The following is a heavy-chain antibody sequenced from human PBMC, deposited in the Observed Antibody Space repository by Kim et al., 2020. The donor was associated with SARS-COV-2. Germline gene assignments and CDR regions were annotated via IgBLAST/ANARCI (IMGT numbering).Heavy chain of an antibody. Sequence: SETLSLTCTVSGGSVDSADYYWSWIRHQPGKGLEWIGYICYSGTTYYNPSLKSRLVISVDTSNNQFSLNLRSATAADTAVYYCARKLDNGAYHFDYWGRGILVTVSS. V-gene: IGHV4-31*03. D-gene: IGHD4-17*01. CDR1: GGSVDSADYY. CDR3: ARKLDNGAYHFDY. J-gene: IGHJ4*02. CDR2: ICYSGTT.